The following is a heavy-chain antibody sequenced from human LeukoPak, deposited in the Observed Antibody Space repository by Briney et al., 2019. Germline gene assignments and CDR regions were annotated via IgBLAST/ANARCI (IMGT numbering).Heavy chain of an antibody. CDR2: IHTSENT. V-gene: IGHV4-4*07. Sequence: SETLSLTCSVSGGSISNYYWSWIRQPAGKGLEWIGHIHTSENTNYNPSLKSRVTMSVDTSKNQFSLKLSSVTAADTAVYYCARGAPYSSGWAFDYWGQGTLVTVSS. CDR3: ARGAPYSSGWAFDY. D-gene: IGHD6-19*01. J-gene: IGHJ4*02. CDR1: GGSISNYY.